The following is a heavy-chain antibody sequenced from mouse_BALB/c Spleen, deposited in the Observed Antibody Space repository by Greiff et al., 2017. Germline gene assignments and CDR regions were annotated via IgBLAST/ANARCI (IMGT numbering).Heavy chain of an antibody. J-gene: IGHJ4*01. CDR3: ARWGYDRAMDY. CDR1: GFTFSSFG. Sequence: EVKLVESGGGLVQPGGSRKLSCAASGFTFSSFGMHWVRQAPEKGLEWVAYISSGSSTIYYADTVKGRFTISRDNPKNTLFLQMTSLRSEDTAMYYCARWGYDRAMDYGGQGTSGTVSS. CDR2: ISSGSSTI. V-gene: IGHV5-17*02. D-gene: IGHD2-14*01.